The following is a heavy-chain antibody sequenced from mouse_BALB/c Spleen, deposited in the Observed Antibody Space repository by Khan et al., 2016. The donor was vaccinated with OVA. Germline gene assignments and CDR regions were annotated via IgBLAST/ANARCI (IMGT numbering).Heavy chain of an antibody. CDR1: GYTFTNYI. Sequence: EVQLQESGPELVKPGASVKMSCKASGYTFTNYIIHWVKQKPGQGLGWIGYINPYNDGTKYNEKFKGKATLTSDKSSSSAYMELSGLTSEDSAVYYCARDYGSSFWFAYWGQGTLVTVSA. CDR3: ARDYGSSFWFAY. J-gene: IGHJ3*01. CDR2: INPYNDGT. V-gene: IGHV1S136*01. D-gene: IGHD1-1*01.